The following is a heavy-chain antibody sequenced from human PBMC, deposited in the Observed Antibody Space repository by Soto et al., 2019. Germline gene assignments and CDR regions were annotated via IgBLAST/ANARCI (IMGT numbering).Heavy chain of an antibody. CDR1: GGSISSGGYS. CDR2: IHQTGIT. CDR3: ARDRKESNYFDY. Sequence: QLQLQESGSGLVKPSQTLSLTYAVSGGSISSGGYSWSWIRQPPGKGLEWIGYIHQTGITYYNPSLKSRVTISLDRSNNQFSLNWSSVTAADTAVYFCARDRKESNYFDYWGQGTLVTVSS. J-gene: IGHJ4*02. V-gene: IGHV4-30-2*01.